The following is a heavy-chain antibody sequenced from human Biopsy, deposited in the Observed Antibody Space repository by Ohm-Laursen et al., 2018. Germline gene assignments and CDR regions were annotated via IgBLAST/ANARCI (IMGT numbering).Heavy chain of an antibody. D-gene: IGHD2-2*01. CDR2: IIPMFGIT. J-gene: IGHJ6*02. CDR3: ARDYQPKIMTIHYYYYGMDV. CDR1: GGTFSSYD. Sequence: SSVKVSCKASGGTFSSYDISWLRQAPGQGLEWMGGIIPMFGITEFAQKFQGRVTINVDKSTSTVYMELRSLTSDDTAVYYCARDYQPKIMTIHYYYYGMDVWGLGTTVTVSS. V-gene: IGHV1-69*17.